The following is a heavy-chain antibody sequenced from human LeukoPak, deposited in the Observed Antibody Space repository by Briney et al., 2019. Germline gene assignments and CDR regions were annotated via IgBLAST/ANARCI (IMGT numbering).Heavy chain of an antibody. CDR3: ARGGREGYNSFAY. CDR1: GGSISTYY. D-gene: IGHD5-24*01. CDR2: IHDSGTT. Sequence: SETLSLTCTVSGGSISTYYWSWIRQPPGKGLEWIGYIHDSGTTSYNPSLKSRVTISVDMSENQLSLRLTSVSAADTAIYYCARGGREGYNSFAYWGQGTLVTVSP. J-gene: IGHJ4*02. V-gene: IGHV4-59*01.